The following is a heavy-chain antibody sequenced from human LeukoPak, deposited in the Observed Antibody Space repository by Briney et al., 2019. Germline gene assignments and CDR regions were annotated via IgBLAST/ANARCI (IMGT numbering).Heavy chain of an antibody. CDR3: ARATKYSSSWYDGKYYFDY. Sequence: ASVKVSCKASGYTFTSYYMHWVRQAPGQGLEWMGIINPSGGGTSYAQKFQGRVTMTRDTSTSTVYMELSSLRSEDTAVYYCARATKYSSSWYDGKYYFDYWGQGTLVTVSS. D-gene: IGHD6-13*01. CDR2: INPSGGGT. J-gene: IGHJ4*02. CDR1: GYTFTSYY. V-gene: IGHV1-46*01.